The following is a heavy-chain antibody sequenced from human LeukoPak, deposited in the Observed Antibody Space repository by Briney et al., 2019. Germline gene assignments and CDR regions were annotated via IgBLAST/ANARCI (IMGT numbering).Heavy chain of an antibody. Sequence: GGSLRLSCAASGFTFSSYGMHWVRQAPGKGLEWVAVISYDESNKYFADSVKGRFTISRDNPKNTLYLQMNSLRPEDTAVYYCAKSTTVTTQQRGYFDYWGQGTLVTVSS. CDR2: ISYDESNK. D-gene: IGHD4-11*01. CDR3: AKSTTVTTQQRGYFDY. J-gene: IGHJ4*02. CDR1: GFTFSSYG. V-gene: IGHV3-30*18.